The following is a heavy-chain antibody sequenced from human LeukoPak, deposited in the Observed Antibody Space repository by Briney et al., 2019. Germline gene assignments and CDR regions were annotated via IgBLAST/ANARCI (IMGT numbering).Heavy chain of an antibody. CDR3: ARVVSSPFDAFDI. D-gene: IGHD2-21*01. CDR2: IYYSGST. Sequence: SETLSLTCTVSGGSISSSSYYWGWIRQPPGKGLEWIGSIYYSGSTYYNPSLKSRVTISVDTSKNQFSLKLSSVTAADTAVYYCARVVSSPFDAFDIWGQGTMVTVSS. V-gene: IGHV4-39*01. J-gene: IGHJ3*02. CDR1: GGSISSSSYY.